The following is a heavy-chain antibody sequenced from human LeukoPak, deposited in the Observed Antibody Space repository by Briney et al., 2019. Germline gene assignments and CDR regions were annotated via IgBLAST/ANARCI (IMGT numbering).Heavy chain of an antibody. CDR3: ARDLEWELLTTFDY. V-gene: IGHV3-30-3*01. D-gene: IGHD1-26*01. J-gene: IGHJ4*02. CDR1: GFTFSSYA. CDR2: ISYDGSNK. Sequence: GWSLRLSCAASGFTFSSYAMHWVRQAPGKGLEWVAIISYDGSNKYYADSVKGRFTISRDNSKNTLYLQMNSLRAEDTAVYYCARDLEWELLTTFDYWGQGTLVTVSS.